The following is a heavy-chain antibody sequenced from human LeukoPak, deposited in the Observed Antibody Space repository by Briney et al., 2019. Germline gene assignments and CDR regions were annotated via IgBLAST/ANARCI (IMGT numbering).Heavy chain of an antibody. Sequence: ASVKVSCKASGYTFTSYAMNWVRQAPGQGLEWMGWISAYNGNTNYAQKLQGRVTMTTDTSTSTAYMELRSLRSDDTAVYYCAVAQFDSGYYFDYWGQGTLVTVSS. J-gene: IGHJ4*02. CDR1: GYTFTSYA. V-gene: IGHV1-18*01. D-gene: IGHD1-26*01. CDR2: ISAYNGNT. CDR3: AVAQFDSGYYFDY.